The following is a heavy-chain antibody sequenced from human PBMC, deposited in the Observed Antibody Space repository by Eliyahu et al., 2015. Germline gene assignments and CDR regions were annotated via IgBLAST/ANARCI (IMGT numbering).Heavy chain of an antibody. CDR3: NTGEVCSGDCYSAQFDF. V-gene: IGHV3-15*01. CDR1: GXTFTXXC. CDR2: IKTTADGGTT. D-gene: IGHD2-21*02. Sequence: EVQLVESGGGLVKPGGSLRLSCAASGXTFTXXCXGWVRQAPGKGLEWIGRIKTTADGGTTDYAAPVKGRFTISRDDSKNTLYLQLHSLEAEDTAVYYCNTGEVCSGDCYSAQFDFWGQGTLVTVSS. J-gene: IGHJ4*02.